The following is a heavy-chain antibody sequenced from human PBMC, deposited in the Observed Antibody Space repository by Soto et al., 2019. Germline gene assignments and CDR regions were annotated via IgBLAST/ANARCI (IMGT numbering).Heavy chain of an antibody. V-gene: IGHV4-34*01. Sequence: SETLSLTCAVYGGSFSGYYWSWIRQPPGKGLEWIGEINHSGSTNYNPSLKSRVTISVDTSKNQFSLKLSSVTAADTAVYYCARVKYYYGSGDANVFDYWGQGTLVTVSS. CDR1: GGSFSGYY. J-gene: IGHJ4*02. CDR2: INHSGST. CDR3: ARVKYYYGSGDANVFDY. D-gene: IGHD3-10*01.